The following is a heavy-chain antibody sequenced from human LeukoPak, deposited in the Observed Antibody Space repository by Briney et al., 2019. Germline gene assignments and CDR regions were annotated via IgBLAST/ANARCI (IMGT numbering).Heavy chain of an antibody. CDR2: IIPIFGTA. V-gene: IGHV1-69*01. CDR1: GGTFSSYA. D-gene: IGHD1-1*01. CDR3: ARGEDDATSYYYMDV. Sequence: SVKVSCKASGGTFSSYAISWVRQAPGQGLEWMGGIIPIFGTANYAQKFQGRVTITADESTSTAYMELSSLRSEDTAVYYRARGEDDATSYYYMDVWGKGTTVTVSS. J-gene: IGHJ6*03.